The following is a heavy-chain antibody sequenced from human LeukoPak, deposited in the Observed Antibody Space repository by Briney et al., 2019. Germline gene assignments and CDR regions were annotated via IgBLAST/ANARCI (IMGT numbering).Heavy chain of an antibody. V-gene: IGHV3-7*01. CDR1: GFTFSRYW. CDR2: IKEDGTVK. J-gene: IGHJ4*02. D-gene: IGHD2-8*02. CDR3: ARDTWYYFDY. Sequence: GGSLRLSCAASGFTFSRYWMSWVRQAPGKGLEWVANIKEDGTVKYYVESVKGRFTISRDNAKNSLYLQMNSLRAEDTAVYYCARDTWYYFDYWGQGTLVTVSS.